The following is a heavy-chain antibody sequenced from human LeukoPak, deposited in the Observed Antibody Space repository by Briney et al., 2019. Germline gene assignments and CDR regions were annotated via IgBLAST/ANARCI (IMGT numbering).Heavy chain of an antibody. CDR3: TRQSSGYDFEYIYYYYMDV. CDR2: IDHTRNT. D-gene: IGHD5-12*01. Sequence: SETLSLTCAVYGASFSKSYWSWIRQPPGKGLEWIGEIDHTRNTKYNPSLKGRVTISVDTSKNNFSLRLASVTAADTAVYYCTRQSSGYDFEYIYYYYMDVWGKGTTVTVSS. CDR1: GASFSKSY. V-gene: IGHV4-34*01. J-gene: IGHJ6*03.